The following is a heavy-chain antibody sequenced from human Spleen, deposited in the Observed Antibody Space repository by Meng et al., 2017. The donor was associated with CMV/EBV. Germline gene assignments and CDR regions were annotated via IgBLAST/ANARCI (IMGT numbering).Heavy chain of an antibody. Sequence: SETLSLTCTVSGGSISSGGYYWSWIRQHPGKGLEWIGYIYYSGSTYYNPSLKSRVTISVDTSKNQFSLKLSSVTAADTAVYYCARDRGLGPSAPFDYWGQGTLVTVSS. J-gene: IGHJ4*02. D-gene: IGHD3-16*01. V-gene: IGHV4-31*03. CDR1: GGSISSGGYY. CDR2: IYYSGST. CDR3: ARDRGLGPSAPFDY.